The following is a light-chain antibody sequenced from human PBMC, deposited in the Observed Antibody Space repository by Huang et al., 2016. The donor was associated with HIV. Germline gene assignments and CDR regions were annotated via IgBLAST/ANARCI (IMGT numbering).Light chain of an antibody. CDR3: LQHHAYPRT. CDR2: AAS. CDR1: QAISNY. Sequence: DIQMTQSPSAMSASVGDKVTITWRASQAISNYLVWFQQKPGRAPKRLIYAASSLQSGVPSRFSGSGYGTKFTLTISSLQPEDFATYYCLQHHAYPRTFGPGTKVEVK. V-gene: IGKV1-17*03. J-gene: IGKJ1*01.